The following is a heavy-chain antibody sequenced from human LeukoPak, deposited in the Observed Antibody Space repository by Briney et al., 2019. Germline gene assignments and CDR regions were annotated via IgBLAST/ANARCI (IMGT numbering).Heavy chain of an antibody. D-gene: IGHD2/OR15-2a*01. V-gene: IGHV3-15*01. CDR3: TTFYHEYSPY. CDR1: GFSFMNAW. J-gene: IGHJ4*02. CDR2: IKSNADGGTP. Sequence: GGSLRLSCAASGFSFMNAWMIWVRQAPGKGLEWVGRIKSNADGGTPDYAAPERGRFTISRDDSKNTLYLQMNSLKTEDTAVYYCTTFYHEYSPYWGRGTLVTVSS.